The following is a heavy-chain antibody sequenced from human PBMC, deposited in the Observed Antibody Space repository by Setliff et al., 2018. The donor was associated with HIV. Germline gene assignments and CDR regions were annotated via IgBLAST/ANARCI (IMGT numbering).Heavy chain of an antibody. V-gene: IGHV4-34*01. J-gene: IGHJ6*03. CDR3: ARGARLLTGYADRWDYYYMRI. CDR1: GGSFSVYY. Sequence: LSLTCAVSGGSFSVYYWRWIRQPPGKGLEWIGEINHSGRTNYNPSLKSRITISVDTSKDQFSLKLSSVTAADTAVYYCARGARLLTGYADRWDYYYMRIWGKGTTVTAP. D-gene: IGHD2-8*01. CDR2: INHSGRT.